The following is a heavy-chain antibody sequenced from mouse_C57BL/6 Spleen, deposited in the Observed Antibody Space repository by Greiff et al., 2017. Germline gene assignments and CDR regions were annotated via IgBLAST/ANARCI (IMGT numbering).Heavy chain of an antibody. Sequence: QVQLQESGAELVRPGTSVKMSCKASGYTFTNYWMRWAKQRPGHGLEWIGDIYPGGGYTNYNEKFKGKATLTAGKSSSTAYMQFSSLTSEDSAIYYCARVAVVEDCFDYWGQGTTLTVSS. V-gene: IGHV1-63*01. J-gene: IGHJ2*01. CDR3: ARVAVVEDCFDY. CDR2: IYPGGGYT. D-gene: IGHD1-1*01. CDR1: GYTFTNYW.